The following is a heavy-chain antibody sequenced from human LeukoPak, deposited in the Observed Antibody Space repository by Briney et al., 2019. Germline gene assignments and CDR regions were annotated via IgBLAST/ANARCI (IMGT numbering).Heavy chain of an antibody. CDR2: IYYSGST. CDR3: ARCSSGWWFDI. CDR1: GGSISSGGYY. D-gene: IGHD6-19*01. J-gene: IGHJ3*02. V-gene: IGHV4-31*03. Sequence: SETLSLTCTVSGGSISSGGYYWSWIRQHPGKGLEWIGYIYYSGSTYYNPSLKSRATISVDTSKNQFSLKLSSVTAADTAVYYCARCSSGWWFDIWGQGTMVTVSS.